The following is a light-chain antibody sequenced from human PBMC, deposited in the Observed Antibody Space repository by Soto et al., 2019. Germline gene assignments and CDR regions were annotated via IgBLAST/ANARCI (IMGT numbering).Light chain of an antibody. V-gene: IGLV1-47*01. Sequence: QSVLTQPPSTSGTPGQRVTLSCSGSSSNIGSNYVYWYQQLPGAAPKLLIYWNDQRPPGVPDRISGSKSGTSASLAISGLRSEEEADYYCAAWDDSLSGQVFGTGTKLTVL. CDR2: WND. CDR1: SSNIGSNY. J-gene: IGLJ1*01. CDR3: AAWDDSLSGQV.